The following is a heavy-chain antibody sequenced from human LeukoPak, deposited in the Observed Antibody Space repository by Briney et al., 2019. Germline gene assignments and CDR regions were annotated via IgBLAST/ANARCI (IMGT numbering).Heavy chain of an antibody. Sequence: GSLRLSRAAPGFPFISYWMPWVRQAPGKGLVWGSRINTDGSGTGYADSVKGRFTISRDNAKNTLYLQMNSLRAEDTAAYYCARDLAFSSSSDRHWGLGTLVTVSS. V-gene: IGHV3-74*01. CDR3: ARDLAFSSSSDRH. CDR1: GFPFISYW. CDR2: INTDGSGT. D-gene: IGHD6-6*01. J-gene: IGHJ4*02.